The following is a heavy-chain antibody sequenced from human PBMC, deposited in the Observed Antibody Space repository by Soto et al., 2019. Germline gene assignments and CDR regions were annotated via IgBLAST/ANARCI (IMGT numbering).Heavy chain of an antibody. CDR1: GFTFSSYG. V-gene: IGHV3-21*01. CDR2: SSSSSSYI. CDR3: ARLRTTVTSPFDY. D-gene: IGHD4-17*01. Sequence: EVQLVESGGGLVKPGGSLRLSCAASGFTFSSYGMNWVRQAPGKGLEWVSSSSSSSSYIYYADSVKGRFTISRDNAKNSLYLQMNSLRAEDTAVYYCARLRTTVTSPFDYWGQGTLVSVSS. J-gene: IGHJ4*02.